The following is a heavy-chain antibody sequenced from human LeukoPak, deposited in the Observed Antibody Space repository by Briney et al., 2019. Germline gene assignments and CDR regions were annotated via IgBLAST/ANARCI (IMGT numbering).Heavy chain of an antibody. J-gene: IGHJ4*02. CDR3: ARESETSGWYDY. CDR2: ISGGGGST. Sequence: GGSLRLSCAAPGFIFYNYAIHWVRQAPGKGLEWVSLISGGGGSTFYADSVRGRFTISRDNTRKSLSLQMSSLRSEATALYYCARESETSGWYDYWGQGTLVTVSS. V-gene: IGHV3-43*02. D-gene: IGHD6-19*01. CDR1: GFIFYNYA.